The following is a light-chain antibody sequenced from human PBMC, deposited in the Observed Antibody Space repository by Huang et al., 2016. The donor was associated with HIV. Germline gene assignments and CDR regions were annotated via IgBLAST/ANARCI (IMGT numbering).Light chain of an antibody. Sequence: MTQSPPSLSASIGDRVTLTCRASRDISTFLAWYQHKPGKPPRLLIYPASILHSGVPSRFSGGGSGTNFTLTVSSLQPEDVANYYCQKYDSAPRTFGQGTKLEL. CDR1: RDISTF. CDR3: QKYDSAPRT. V-gene: IGKV1-27*01. CDR2: PAS. J-gene: IGKJ1*01.